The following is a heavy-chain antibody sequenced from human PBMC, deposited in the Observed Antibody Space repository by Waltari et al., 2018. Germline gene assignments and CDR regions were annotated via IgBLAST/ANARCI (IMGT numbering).Heavy chain of an antibody. CDR1: GFTFSSYW. CDR3: ARELEDGYKPDAFDI. J-gene: IGHJ3*02. D-gene: IGHD5-12*01. CDR2: IKQDGSEK. V-gene: IGHV3-7*03. Sequence: EVQLVESGGGLVQPGGSLRLSCAASGFTFSSYWMGWVRQAPGKGLEWVANIKQDGSEKYYVDSVKGRFTISRDNAKNSLYLQMNSLRAEDTAVYYCARELEDGYKPDAFDIWGQGTMVTVSS.